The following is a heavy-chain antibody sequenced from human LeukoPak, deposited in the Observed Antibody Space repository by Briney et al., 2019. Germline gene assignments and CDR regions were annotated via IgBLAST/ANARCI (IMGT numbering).Heavy chain of an antibody. D-gene: IGHD1-26*01. J-gene: IGHJ4*02. CDR1: GFTFSSYW. CDR3: ARDMVGATVGSFDY. CDR2: ISSSGSTI. V-gene: IGHV3-48*04. Sequence: GGSLRLSCSVSGFTFSSYWMSWVRQAPGKGLEWVSYISSSGSTIYYADSVKGRFTISRDNAKNSLYLQMNSLRAEDTAVYYCARDMVGATVGSFDYWGQGTLVTVSS.